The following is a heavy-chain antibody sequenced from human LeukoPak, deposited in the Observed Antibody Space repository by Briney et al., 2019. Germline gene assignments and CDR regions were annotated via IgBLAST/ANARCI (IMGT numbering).Heavy chain of an antibody. CDR2: ISNSGTTI. CDR3: ARAHFSGSFGY. D-gene: IGHD1-26*01. CDR1: GFTFSSYE. J-gene: IGHJ4*02. Sequence: PGRSLRLSCRASGFTFSSYEMNWVRQAPGKGLEWVSYISNSGTTIYQADSVKGRFTISRDNAKNSLYLQMNSLRAEDTAFYYCARAHFSGSFGYWGQGTLVTVSS. V-gene: IGHV3-48*03.